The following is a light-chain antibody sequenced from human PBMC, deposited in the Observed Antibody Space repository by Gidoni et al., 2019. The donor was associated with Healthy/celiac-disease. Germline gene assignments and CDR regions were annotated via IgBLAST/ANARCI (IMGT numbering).Light chain of an antibody. CDR2: DAS. J-gene: IGKJ1*01. CDR3: QQRSNWPPWT. Sequence: ELVLTQSPATLSLSPGERATLSCRASQSVSSYSAWYQQKPGQAPRLLISDASNRATGIPARFSGSGAGTDFTLTISSLEPEDFAVYYCQQRSNWPPWTFGQGTKVEIK. CDR1: QSVSSY. V-gene: IGKV3-11*01.